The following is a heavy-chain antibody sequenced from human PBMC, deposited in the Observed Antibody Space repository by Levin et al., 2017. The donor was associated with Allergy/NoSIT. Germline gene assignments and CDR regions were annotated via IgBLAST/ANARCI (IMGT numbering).Heavy chain of an antibody. D-gene: IGHD3-22*01. V-gene: IGHV3-15*01. CDR3: TTALTYYYDSSGYYFDY. CDR1: GFTFSNAW. J-gene: IGHJ4*02. CDR2: IKSKTDGGTT. Sequence: GESLKISCAASGFTFSNAWMSWVRQAPGKGLEWVGRIKSKTDGGTTDYAAPVKGRFTISRDDSKNTLYLQMNSLKTEDTAVYYCTTALTYYYDSSGYYFDYWGQGTLVTVSS.